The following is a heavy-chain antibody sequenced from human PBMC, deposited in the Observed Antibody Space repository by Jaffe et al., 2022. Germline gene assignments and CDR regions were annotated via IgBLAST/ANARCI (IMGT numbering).Heavy chain of an antibody. J-gene: IGHJ6*03. Sequence: QVQLQESGPGLVKPSETLSLTCTVSGGSVSSGSYYWSWIRQPPGKGLEWIGYIYYSGSTNYNPSLKSRVTISVDTSKNQFSLKLSSVTAADTAVYYCASGGILTPGGYMDVWGKGTTVTVSS. CDR1: GGSVSSGSYY. V-gene: IGHV4-61*01. D-gene: IGHD3-9*01. CDR2: IYYSGST. CDR3: ASGGILTPGGYMDV.